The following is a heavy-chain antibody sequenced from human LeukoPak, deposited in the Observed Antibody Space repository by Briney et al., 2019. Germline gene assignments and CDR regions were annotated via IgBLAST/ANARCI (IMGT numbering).Heavy chain of an antibody. V-gene: IGHV3-11*04. D-gene: IGHD3-3*01. CDR1: GFTFSDYY. Sequence: PGGSLRLSCAASGFTFSDYYMGWIRQAPGKGLEWVSYITSNGESVYYAASVKGRFTISRDNAKNSLYLQVNSLTAEDTAVYYCARAGVDTSGYYYQGFDYWGQGTLVTVSS. CDR2: ITSNGESV. J-gene: IGHJ4*02. CDR3: ARAGVDTSGYYYQGFDY.